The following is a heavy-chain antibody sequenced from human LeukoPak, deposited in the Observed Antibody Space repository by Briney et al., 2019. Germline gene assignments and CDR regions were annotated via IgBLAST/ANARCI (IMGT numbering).Heavy chain of an antibody. J-gene: IGHJ1*01. D-gene: IGHD4-17*01. CDR3: ARDLTTATTCYLQH. CDR2: ISSSSNYI. CDR1: GFTFSTYS. V-gene: IGHV3-21*01. Sequence: GGSLRLSCAASGFTFSTYSMNWVRQAPGKGLEWGSSISSSSNYIYYADSVKGRFSISRDDAKNSLFLQMNGLRAEDTAVYYCARDLTTATTCYLQHWGQGTLVTVSS.